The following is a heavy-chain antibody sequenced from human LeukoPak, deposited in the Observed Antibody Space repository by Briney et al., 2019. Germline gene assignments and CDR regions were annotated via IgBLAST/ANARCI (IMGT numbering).Heavy chain of an antibody. CDR3: ARQGSSLRYFHTYLDV. CDR1: GFTSRSSA. J-gene: IGHJ6*03. Sequence: GRSLRLTCAASGFTSRSSAMHWVRQAPGKGLEWVALLPYDGTEKYYVESVKGRFTISRDNSNNTLYLQMNSLRVEDTAVYFCARQGSSLRYFHTYLDVWGKGTTVTVSS. CDR2: LPYDGTEK. V-gene: IGHV3-30*04. D-gene: IGHD6-6*01.